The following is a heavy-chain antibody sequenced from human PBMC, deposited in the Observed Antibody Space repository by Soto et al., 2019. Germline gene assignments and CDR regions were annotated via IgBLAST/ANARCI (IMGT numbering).Heavy chain of an antibody. Sequence: EVQLVESGGGLVKPGGSLRLSCAASGFTFSSYSMNWVRQAPGKGLEWVSSISSSSSYIYYADSVKGRFTISRDNAKNSLYLQMNSLRAEDTAVYYCARVDWGLSGYEIDYWGQGTLVTVSS. CDR2: ISSSSSYI. CDR3: ARVDWGLSGYEIDY. D-gene: IGHD5-12*01. CDR1: GFTFSSYS. V-gene: IGHV3-21*01. J-gene: IGHJ4*02.